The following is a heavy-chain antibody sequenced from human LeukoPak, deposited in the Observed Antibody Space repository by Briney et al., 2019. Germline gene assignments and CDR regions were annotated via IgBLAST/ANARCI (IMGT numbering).Heavy chain of an antibody. J-gene: IGHJ6*02. CDR2: IIPILGIA. Sequence: ASVKVSCKASGGTFSSYAISWVRQAPGQGREWMGRIIPILGIANYAQKFQGRVTITADKSTSTAYMELSSLRSEDTAVYYCASKSSAYYYYGMDVWGQGTTVTVSS. CDR1: GGTFSSYA. V-gene: IGHV1-69*04. D-gene: IGHD3-16*02. CDR3: ASKSSAYYYYGMDV.